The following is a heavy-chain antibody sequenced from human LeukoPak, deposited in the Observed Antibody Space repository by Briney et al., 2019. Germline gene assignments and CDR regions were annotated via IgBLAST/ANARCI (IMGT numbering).Heavy chain of an antibody. CDR1: GFTFSSYS. J-gene: IGHJ4*02. Sequence: GGSLRLSCAASGFTFSSYSMTWVRQAPGKGLEWVSSMSSGGTYIYYADSERGRFTISRDNAKNSLYLIMNSLRGEDTAVYYCARDRPTGASRLFVVQWGQGTLVTVSS. CDR2: MSSGGTYI. D-gene: IGHD3-3*01. V-gene: IGHV3-21*01. CDR3: ARDRPTGASRLFVVQ.